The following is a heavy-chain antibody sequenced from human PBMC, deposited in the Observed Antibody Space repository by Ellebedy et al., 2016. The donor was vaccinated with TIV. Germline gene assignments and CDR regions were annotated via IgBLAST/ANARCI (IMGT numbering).Heavy chain of an antibody. CDR1: GFIFSDYW. J-gene: IGHJ2*01. CDR3: AGRHFDL. V-gene: IGHV3-7*01. CDR2: IKEDGGEK. Sequence: GGSLRLXCAASGFIFSDYWMHWVRQAPGKGLEWVANIKEDGGEKYYVDSVKGRFTISRDNTKSSLYLQMNSLRAEDTAVYFCAGRHFDLWGRGTLVTVSS.